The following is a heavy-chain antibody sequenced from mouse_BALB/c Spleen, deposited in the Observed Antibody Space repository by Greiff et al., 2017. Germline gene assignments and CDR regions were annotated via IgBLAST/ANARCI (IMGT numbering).Heavy chain of an antibody. CDR1: GFTFSSYA. Sequence: EVQRVESGGGLVKPGGSLKLSCAASGFTFSSYAMSWVRQSPEKRLEWVAEISSGGSYTYYPDTVTGRFTISRDNAKNTLYLEMSSLRSEDTAMYYCAKNYGNSGAMDYWGQGTSVTVSS. D-gene: IGHD2-1*01. V-gene: IGHV5-9-4*01. J-gene: IGHJ4*01. CDR3: AKNYGNSGAMDY. CDR2: ISSGGSYT.